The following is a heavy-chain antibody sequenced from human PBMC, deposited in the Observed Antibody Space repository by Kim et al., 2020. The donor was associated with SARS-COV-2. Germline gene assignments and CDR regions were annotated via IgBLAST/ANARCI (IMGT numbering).Heavy chain of an antibody. CDR1: GGSISSSSYY. D-gene: IGHD3-16*02. CDR3: ARHHPTATFGGVIVQTYDY. J-gene: IGHJ4*02. CDR2: IYYSGST. Sequence: SETLSLTCTVSGGSISSSSYYWGWIRQPPGKGLEWIGSIYYSGSTYYNPSLKSRVTISVDTSKNQFSLKLSSVTAADTAVYYCARHHPTATFGGVIVQTYDYWGQGTLVTVSS. V-gene: IGHV4-39*01.